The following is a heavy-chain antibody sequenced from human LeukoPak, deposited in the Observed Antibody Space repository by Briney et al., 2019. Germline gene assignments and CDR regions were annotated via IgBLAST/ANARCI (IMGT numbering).Heavy chain of an antibody. D-gene: IGHD1-26*01. CDR3: ARTLLGPSSLPSFDP. J-gene: IGHJ5*02. CDR1: GGSVSSGSYY. Sequence: PSETLSLTCTVSGGSVSSGSYYWSWIRQPPGKGLEWIGSIYYSGSTYYNPSLKSRVTISVDTSKNQFSLKLSSVTAADTAVYYCARTLLGPSSLPSFDPWGQGTLVTVSS. V-gene: IGHV4-39*01. CDR2: IYYSGST.